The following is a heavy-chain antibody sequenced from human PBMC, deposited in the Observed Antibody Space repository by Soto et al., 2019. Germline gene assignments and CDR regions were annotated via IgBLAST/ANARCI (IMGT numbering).Heavy chain of an antibody. CDR1: GYTFTRYG. CDR2: ISGYNGDT. J-gene: IGHJ6*02. CDR3: AKNGHTPYYYYGLDV. V-gene: IGHV1-18*01. Sequence: QGHLVQSGAEVKKPGASVKVSCKASGYTFTRYGISWVRQAPGQGLEWMGWISGYNGDTNYAQNLQDRVTMTIDTSTNTAYMELRSLTSDDTAVYYCAKNGHTPYYYYGLDVWGQGTTVTVSS. D-gene: IGHD2-8*01.